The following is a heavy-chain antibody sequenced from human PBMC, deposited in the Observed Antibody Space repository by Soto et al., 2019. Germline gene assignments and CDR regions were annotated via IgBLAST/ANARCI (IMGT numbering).Heavy chain of an antibody. CDR2: IYYSGST. Sequence: LSLTCTASGGSISSYYWSWIRQPPGKGLEWIGYIYYSGSTNYNPSLKSRVTISVDTSKNQFSLKLSSVTAADTAVYYCARGGTYYYGSGSYYDYWGQGTLVTVSS. J-gene: IGHJ4*02. V-gene: IGHV4-59*01. D-gene: IGHD3-10*01. CDR3: ARGGTYYYGSGSYYDY. CDR1: GGSISSYY.